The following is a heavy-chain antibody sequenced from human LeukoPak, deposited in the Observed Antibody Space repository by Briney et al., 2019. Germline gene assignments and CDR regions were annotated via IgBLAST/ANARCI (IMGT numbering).Heavy chain of an antibody. CDR3: ARGGNLEN. CDR1: GFTLSRYW. D-gene: IGHD1-14*01. V-gene: IGHV3-7*01. J-gene: IGHJ4*02. CDR2: INEDGGER. Sequence: GGSLRLSWAASGFTLSRYWMSWVRQAPGKGLEWVANINEDGGERHYVDTVKGRFTISRDNAKNSLYLQMNSLRAEDTAVYYCARGGNLENWGRGTLVTVSS.